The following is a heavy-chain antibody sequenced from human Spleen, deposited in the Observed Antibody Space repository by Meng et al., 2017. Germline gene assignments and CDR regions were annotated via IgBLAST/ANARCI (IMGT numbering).Heavy chain of an antibody. V-gene: IGHV4-61*01. CDR3: ARVPMYYYDRTFDY. CDR2: IYYSGST. J-gene: IGHJ4*02. Sequence: QVQLQESGPGLVRPSGTLSLTCTVSGGSVSSGSYYWSWIRQPPGKGLEWIGYIYYSGSTNYNPSLKSRVTISVDTSKNQFSLKLSSVTAADTAVYYCARVPMYYYDRTFDYWGQGTLVTVSS. D-gene: IGHD3-22*01. CDR1: GGSVSSGSYY.